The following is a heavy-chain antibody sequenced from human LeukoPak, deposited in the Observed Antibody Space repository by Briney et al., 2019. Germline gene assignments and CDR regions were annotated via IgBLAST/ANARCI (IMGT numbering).Heavy chain of an antibody. Sequence: SETLSLTCTVSGGSISSITYYWGWIRQPPGKGLEWVGHMYYRGNTFYNPSLKSRVTISLDTSKNLFSLKLRSVTAADTAVYYCARLYGNYQNYFDYWGQGTLVIVSS. J-gene: IGHJ4*02. CDR3: ARLYGNYQNYFDY. V-gene: IGHV4-39*07. D-gene: IGHD1-7*01. CDR1: GGSISSITYY. CDR2: MYYRGNT.